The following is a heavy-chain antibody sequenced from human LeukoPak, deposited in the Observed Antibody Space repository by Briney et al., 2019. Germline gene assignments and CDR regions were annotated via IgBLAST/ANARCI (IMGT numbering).Heavy chain of an antibody. D-gene: IGHD3-10*02. CDR1: GFTFSSHT. J-gene: IGHJ6*04. CDR3: AELGITMIGGV. V-gene: IGHV3-21*01. Sequence: GGSLRLSCAASGFTFSSHTINWVRQAPGRGLEWVSSISSSSSYIYYADSVKGRLTISRDNAKNSLYLQMNSLRVEDTAVYYCAELGITMIGGVWGKGTTVTISS. CDR2: ISSSSSYI.